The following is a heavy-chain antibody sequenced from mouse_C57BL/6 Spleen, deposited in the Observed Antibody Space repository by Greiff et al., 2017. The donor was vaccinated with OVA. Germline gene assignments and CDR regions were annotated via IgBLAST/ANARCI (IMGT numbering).Heavy chain of an antibody. CDR3: ARFYYGSSYGAWFAY. Sequence: QVQLQQSGAELVKPGASVKLSCKASGYTFTSYWMHWVKQRPGQGLEWIGMIHPNSGSTNYNEKFKSKATLTVDKSSSTAYLQLSSLTSEDSAVYYCARFYYGSSYGAWFAYWGQGTLVTVSA. D-gene: IGHD1-1*01. CDR2: IHPNSGST. V-gene: IGHV1-64*01. J-gene: IGHJ3*01. CDR1: GYTFTSYW.